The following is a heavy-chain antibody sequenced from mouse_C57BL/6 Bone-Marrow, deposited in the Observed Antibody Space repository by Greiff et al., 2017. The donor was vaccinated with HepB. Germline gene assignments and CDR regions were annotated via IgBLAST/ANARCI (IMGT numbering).Heavy chain of an antibody. J-gene: IGHJ3*01. D-gene: IGHD2-4*01. V-gene: IGHV5-12*01. Sequence: EVQVVESGGGLVQPGGSLKLSCAASGFTFSDYYMYWVRQTPEKRLEWVAYISNGGGSTYYPDTVKGRFTISRDNAKNTLYLQMSRLKSEDTAMYYCARRDDYDDAAWFAYWGQGTLVTVSA. CDR3: ARRDDYDDAAWFAY. CDR2: ISNGGGST. CDR1: GFTFSDYY.